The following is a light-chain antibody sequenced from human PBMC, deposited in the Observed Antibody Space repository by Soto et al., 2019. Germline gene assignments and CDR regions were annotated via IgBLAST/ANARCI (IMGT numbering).Light chain of an antibody. CDR2: EVN. Sequence: QSALTQPPSASGSPGQSVTISCTGTSSDVGGYNYVSWYQQHPGKAPKLMIYEVNERLSGVPDRFSGSKSGNTASLTVSGLQAEDEADYYCSSYAGSNNLGVFGGGTKLTVL. CDR1: SSDVGGYNY. V-gene: IGLV2-8*01. CDR3: SSYAGSNNLGV. J-gene: IGLJ2*01.